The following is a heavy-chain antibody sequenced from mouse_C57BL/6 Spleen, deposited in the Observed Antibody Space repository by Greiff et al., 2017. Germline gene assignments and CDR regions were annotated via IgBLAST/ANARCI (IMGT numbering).Heavy chain of an antibody. CDR2: FYPGSGSI. J-gene: IGHJ1*03. D-gene: IGHD1-1*01. Sequence: QVQLQQSGAELVKPGASVKLSCKASGYTFTEYTIHWVKQRPGQGLEWIGWFYPGSGSIKYNEKFKDKATLTADNSSSTVYMGLSRLTSEDSAVYFCARDGEGAYYGRSYWYFDVWGTGTTVTVSS. CDR3: ARDGEGAYYGRSYWYFDV. CDR1: GYTFTEYT. V-gene: IGHV1-62-2*01.